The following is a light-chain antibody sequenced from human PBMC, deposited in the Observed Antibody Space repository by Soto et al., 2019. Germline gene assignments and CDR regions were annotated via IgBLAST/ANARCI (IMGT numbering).Light chain of an antibody. V-gene: IGKV4-1*01. Sequence: DIVMTQSPDSLAVSLGERATINCKSSQSVLYNSDNKNYLAWYQQKAGQPPKLLIYWASTRDSGVPDRFSGSGSGADLTLTISNLQAEDVAVYYCQQYYTTLSFGGGTKVEIK. CDR3: QQYYTTLS. CDR1: QSVLYNSDNKNY. J-gene: IGKJ4*01. CDR2: WAS.